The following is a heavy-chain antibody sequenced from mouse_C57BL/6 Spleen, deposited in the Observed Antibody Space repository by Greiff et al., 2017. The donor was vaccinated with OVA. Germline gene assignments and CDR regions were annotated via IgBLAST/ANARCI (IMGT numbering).Heavy chain of an antibody. V-gene: IGHV1-55*01. CDR3: AKRKDYDEAWFAY. CDR2: IYPGSGST. Sequence: QVQLKQPGAELVKPGASVKMSCKASGYTFTSYWITWVKQRPGQGLEWIGDIYPGSGSTNYNEKFKSKATLTVDTSSSTAYMQLSSLTSEDSAVYYCAKRKDYDEAWFAYWGQGTLVTVSA. CDR1: GYTFTSYW. D-gene: IGHD2-4*01. J-gene: IGHJ3*01.